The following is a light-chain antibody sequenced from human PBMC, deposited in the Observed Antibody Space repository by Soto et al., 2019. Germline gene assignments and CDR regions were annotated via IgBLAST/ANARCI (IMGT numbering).Light chain of an antibody. CDR1: QSVSNN. Sequence: TQSPGTLSLSPGEGATLSCRASQSVSNNYLAWYQQKPGQAPRLLIHGASTRATGFPARFSGSGSGTDFTLTISSLQSEDFAVYYCQQYNNWPWTFGQGTKV. V-gene: IGKV3-15*01. CDR3: QQYNNWPWT. CDR2: GAS. J-gene: IGKJ1*01.